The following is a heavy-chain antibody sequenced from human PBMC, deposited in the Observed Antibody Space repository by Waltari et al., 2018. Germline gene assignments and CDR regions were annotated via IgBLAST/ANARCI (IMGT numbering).Heavy chain of an antibody. CDR1: GFTFNSAW. V-gene: IGHV3-15*01. Sequence: EVQLVESGGGLIKPGGSLRLSCTGSGFTFNSAWMSWVRQAQGVGLEGIGRIKSNSDGGTTDYAAPVKGRFTLSRDDSKSTVYLQMNGLKVDDTAVYFCTAGIPFDYWGQGALVTVSS. CDR2: IKSNSDGGTT. CDR3: TAGIPFDY. J-gene: IGHJ4*02. D-gene: IGHD2-21*01.